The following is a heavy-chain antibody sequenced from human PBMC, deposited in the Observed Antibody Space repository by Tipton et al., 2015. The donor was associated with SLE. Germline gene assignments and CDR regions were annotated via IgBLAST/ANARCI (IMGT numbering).Heavy chain of an antibody. D-gene: IGHD6-19*01. J-gene: IGHJ4*02. Sequence: SLRLSCAASGFTFDDFGMHWVRQAPGKGLEWVSGISWNSGSIDYADSVKGRFTISRDNAKNSLYLQMNSLRADDTAVYYCAKARYSSGWYVFDYWGQGTLVTVSS. CDR3: AKARYSSGWYVFDY. V-gene: IGHV3-9*01. CDR1: GFTFDDFG. CDR2: ISWNSGSI.